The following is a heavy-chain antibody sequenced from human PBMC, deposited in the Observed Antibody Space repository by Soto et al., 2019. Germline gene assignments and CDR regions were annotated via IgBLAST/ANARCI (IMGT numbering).Heavy chain of an antibody. V-gene: IGHV3-30*18. J-gene: IGHJ5*02. D-gene: IGHD3-22*01. CDR2: ISYDGSNK. Sequence: LRLSCAASGFTFISYGMHWVRQAPGKGLEWVAVISYDGSNKYYADSVKGRFTISRDNSKNTLYLQMNSLRAEDTAVYYCAKGGYYDSSAPGPWGQGTLVTVSS. CDR1: GFTFISYG. CDR3: AKGGYYDSSAPGP.